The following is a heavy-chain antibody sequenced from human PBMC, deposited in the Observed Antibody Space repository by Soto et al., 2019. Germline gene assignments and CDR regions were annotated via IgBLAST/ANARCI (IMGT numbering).Heavy chain of an antibody. CDR3: ARGGYDFWSGYSYYDYYYMDV. CDR2: MNPNSGNT. J-gene: IGHJ6*03. D-gene: IGHD3-3*01. CDR1: GYTFTSYD. Sequence: QVRLVQSGAEVKKPGASVKVSCKASGYTFTSYDINWVRQATGQGLEWMGWMNPNSGNTGYAKKFEGRVTMTRNTSISPAYMELRSVRSEDTAVYSGARGGYDFWSGYSYYDYYYMDVWGKGTTVTVSS. V-gene: IGHV1-8*01.